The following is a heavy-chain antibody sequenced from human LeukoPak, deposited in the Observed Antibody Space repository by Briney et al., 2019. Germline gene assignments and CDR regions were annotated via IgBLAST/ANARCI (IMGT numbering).Heavy chain of an antibody. D-gene: IGHD1-1*01. Sequence: SETLSLTCTVSGGSISSYYLSWIRQPPGKGLEWIGYIYYSGSTNYNPSLKSRVTISVDTSKNQFSLKLSSVTAADTAVYYCAREYSDAFDIWGQGTMVTVSS. CDR1: GGSISSYY. CDR2: IYYSGST. V-gene: IGHV4-59*01. J-gene: IGHJ3*02. CDR3: AREYSDAFDI.